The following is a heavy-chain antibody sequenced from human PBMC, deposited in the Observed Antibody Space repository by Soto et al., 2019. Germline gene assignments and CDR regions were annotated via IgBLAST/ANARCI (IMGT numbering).Heavy chain of an antibody. J-gene: IGHJ4*02. V-gene: IGHV3-7*01. CDR3: ARHQVGHRVTDY. Sequence: EVQLVESGGDLVQPGGSLRLSCAASGSRFSNYWMSWVRQAPGKGLEWVANIKEDGSEKYYVDSVKGRFTISRDNAKNSLYLQMNSLRAEDTALYYCARHQVGHRVTDYWGQGTLVTVSS. CDR1: GSRFSNYW. CDR2: IKEDGSEK. D-gene: IGHD1-26*01.